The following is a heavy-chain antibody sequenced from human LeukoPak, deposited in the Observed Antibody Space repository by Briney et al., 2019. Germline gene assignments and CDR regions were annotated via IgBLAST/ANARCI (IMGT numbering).Heavy chain of an antibody. CDR1: GYTFTSNG. D-gene: IGHD4-17*01. V-gene: IGHV1-18*01. CDR3: ARDYADYVLGSFDY. CDR2: ISAYSGNR. J-gene: IGHJ4*02. Sequence: ASVKVSCKGAGYTFTSNGISWVRQAPGQGLEWTGWISAYSGNRNYAQKLQGRVTMTTDTSTSTAYMELRSLRSDDTAVYYCARDYADYVLGSFDYWGQGTLVTVSS.